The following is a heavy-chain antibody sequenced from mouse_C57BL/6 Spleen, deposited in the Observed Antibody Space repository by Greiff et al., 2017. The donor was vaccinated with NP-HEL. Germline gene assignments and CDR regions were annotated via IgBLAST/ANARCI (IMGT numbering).Heavy chain of an antibody. CDR1: GYAFTNYL. J-gene: IGHJ2*01. CDR2: INPGSGGT. D-gene: IGHD2-3*01. Sequence: VQLQQSGAELVRPGTSVKVSCKASGYAFTNYLIEWVKQRPGQGLEWIGVINPGSGGTNDNEKFKGKATLTSDKSSSTAYMKLSSLTSEDSAVYFCARRGYDGYTDYWGQSTTLTVSS. V-gene: IGHV1-54*01. CDR3: ARRGYDGYTDY.